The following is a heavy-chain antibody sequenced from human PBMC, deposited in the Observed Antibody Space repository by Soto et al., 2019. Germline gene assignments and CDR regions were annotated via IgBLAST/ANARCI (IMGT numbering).Heavy chain of an antibody. V-gene: IGHV4-31*03. Sequence: QVQLQESGPGLVKPSQTLSLTCTVSGGSISSGGYYWRWIRQHPGKGPEWSGDIYYSGSTYYNPSLKSRVTIPVDTSKNQFSLKLSSVTAADTAVYYCARGIGITMVRGASNWFDPWGQGTLVTVSS. CDR1: GGSISSGGYY. D-gene: IGHD3-10*01. CDR2: IYYSGST. J-gene: IGHJ5*02. CDR3: ARGIGITMVRGASNWFDP.